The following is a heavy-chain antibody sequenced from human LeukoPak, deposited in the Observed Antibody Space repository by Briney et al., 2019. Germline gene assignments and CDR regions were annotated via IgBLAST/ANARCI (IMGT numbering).Heavy chain of an antibody. CDR1: GFTFSSYW. Sequence: PGGSLRLSCAASGFTFSSYWMSWVRQAPGKGLEWVANIRQDGSEKYYVDSVKGRFTISRDNAKNSLYLQMNSLRAEDTAVYYCASDLKSGSYSHYYYYMDVWGKGTTVTVSS. D-gene: IGHD1-26*01. CDR3: ASDLKSGSYSHYYYYMDV. CDR2: IRQDGSEK. V-gene: IGHV3-7*01. J-gene: IGHJ6*03.